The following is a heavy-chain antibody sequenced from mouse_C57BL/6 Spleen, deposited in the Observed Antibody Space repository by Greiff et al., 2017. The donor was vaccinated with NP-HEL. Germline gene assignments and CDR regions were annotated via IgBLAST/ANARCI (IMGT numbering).Heavy chain of an antibody. CDR3: ARPLRGSSSWFAY. V-gene: IGHV5-6*02. D-gene: IGHD1-1*01. Sequence: EVKLVESGGDLVKPGGSLKLSCAASGFTFSSYGMSWVRQTPDKRLEWVATISSGGSYTYYPDSVKGRFTISRDNAKNTLYLQMSSLKSEDTAMYYCARPLRGSSSWFAYWGQGTLVTVSA. CDR1: GFTFSSYG. J-gene: IGHJ3*01. CDR2: ISSGGSYT.